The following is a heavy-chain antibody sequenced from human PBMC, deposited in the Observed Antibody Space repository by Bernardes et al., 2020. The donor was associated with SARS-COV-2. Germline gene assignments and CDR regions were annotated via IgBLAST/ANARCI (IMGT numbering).Heavy chain of an antibody. V-gene: IGHV4-59*08. D-gene: IGHD3-10*01. Sequence: SDTLSLTCTVSGGSISSYYWRWIRPPPVQGLEWFGYIYYSVSPNSNPSLKSPATISVDTSKNPFSLKLSSVTAADTAVYYGARHDRLLLWFGPGSFDYWGQGTLVTVSS. CDR3: ARHDRLLLWFGPGSFDY. J-gene: IGHJ4*02. CDR1: GGSISSYY. CDR2: IYYSVSP.